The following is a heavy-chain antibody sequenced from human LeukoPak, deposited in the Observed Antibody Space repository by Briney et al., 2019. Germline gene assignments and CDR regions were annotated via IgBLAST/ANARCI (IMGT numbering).Heavy chain of an antibody. CDR2: IYPGDSDT. V-gene: IGHV5-51*01. Sequence: GESLKISCKGSGYSFTSYWIGWVRQMPGKGLEWMGIIYPGDSDTRYSPSFQGQVTISADKCISTAHLQWSSLKASDTAMYYCARHRRLDIVLMADYWGQGTLVTVSS. D-gene: IGHD2-8*01. J-gene: IGHJ4*02. CDR1: GYSFTSYW. CDR3: ARHRRLDIVLMADY.